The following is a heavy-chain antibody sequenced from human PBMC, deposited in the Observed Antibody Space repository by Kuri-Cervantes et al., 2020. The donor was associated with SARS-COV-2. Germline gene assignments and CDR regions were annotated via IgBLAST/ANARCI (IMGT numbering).Heavy chain of an antibody. D-gene: IGHD1-26*01. CDR3: AREAPCRIVGAICYGMDV. J-gene: IGHJ6*02. CDR2: ISYDGSNK. Sequence: GGSLRLSCAASGFTFSSYGMHWVRQAPGKGLEWVAVISYDGSNKYYADSVKGRFTISRDNAKSSLYLQMNSLRDEDTAVYYCAREAPCRIVGAICYGMDVWGQGTTVTVSS. CDR1: GFTFSSYG. V-gene: IGHV3-30*03.